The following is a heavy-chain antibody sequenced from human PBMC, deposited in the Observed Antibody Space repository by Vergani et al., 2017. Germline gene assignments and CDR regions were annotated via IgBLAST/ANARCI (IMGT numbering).Heavy chain of an antibody. CDR1: GFTFSSYS. J-gene: IGHJ4*02. Sequence: EVQLLESGGGLVQPGGSLRLSCAASGFTFSSYSMNWVRQAPGKGLEWVSSISSSSSYIYYADSVKGRFTISRDNAKNSLYLQMNSLRAEDTAVYYCASRPSIVATISVYWGQGTLVTVSS. CDR3: ASRPSIVATISVY. V-gene: IGHV3-21*01. D-gene: IGHD5-12*01. CDR2: ISSSSSYI.